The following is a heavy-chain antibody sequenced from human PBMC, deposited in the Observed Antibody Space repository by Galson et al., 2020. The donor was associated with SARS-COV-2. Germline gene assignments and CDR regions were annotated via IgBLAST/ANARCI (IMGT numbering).Heavy chain of an antibody. CDR3: VREGDGYDSIGFDY. V-gene: IGHV3-33*01. CDR2: IWYDGSNR. J-gene: IGHJ4*02. D-gene: IGHD5-12*01. CDR1: GFTFSQHG. Sequence: GGSLRLSCAASGFTFSQHGMHWVRQAPGHGLKWVAVIWYDGSNRYHADSVEGRFTISRDNSKNMLYLQMNSLRVEDTGVYYCVREGDGYDSIGFDYWGQGTLVTVSS.